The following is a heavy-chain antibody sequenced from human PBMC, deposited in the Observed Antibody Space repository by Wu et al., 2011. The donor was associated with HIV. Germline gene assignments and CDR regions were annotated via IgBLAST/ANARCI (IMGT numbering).Heavy chain of an antibody. CDR2: ISAYNGDT. D-gene: IGHD2-21*01. Sequence: QVQLVQSGAEVKKPGASVKVSCKTSGYTFPDYGLTWVRQAPGQGLEWMGWISAYNGDTKYGQNFQDRVIMTTDTSTSTAYMELRNLRSDDTAVYYCARNKILVVGDYYGMDVWAEGTDGHRRPQ. J-gene: IGHJ6*04. CDR3: ARNKILVVGDYYGMDV. CDR1: GYTFPDYG. V-gene: IGHV1-18*01.